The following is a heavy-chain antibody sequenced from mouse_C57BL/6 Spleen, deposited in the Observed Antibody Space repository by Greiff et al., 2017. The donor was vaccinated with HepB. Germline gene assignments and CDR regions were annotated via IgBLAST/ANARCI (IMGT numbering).Heavy chain of an antibody. CDR2: IWRGGST. CDR3: AKNYYGSSGYFDY. Sequence: QVQLKESGPGLVQPSQSLSITCTVSGFSLTNYGVHWVRQSPGKGLEWLGVIWRGGSTDYNAAFMSRLSITKDNSKSQVFFKMNSLQADDTAIYYCAKNYYGSSGYFDYWGQGTTLTVSS. J-gene: IGHJ2*01. D-gene: IGHD1-1*01. V-gene: IGHV2-5*01. CDR1: GFSLTNYG.